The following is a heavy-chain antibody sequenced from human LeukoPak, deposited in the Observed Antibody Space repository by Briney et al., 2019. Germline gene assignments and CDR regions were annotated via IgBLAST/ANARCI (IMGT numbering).Heavy chain of an antibody. J-gene: IGHJ2*01. Sequence: GGSLRLSCAAPGFTFRRWINWVRQAPGKGLEWVANSAPDGSEPNYADSVKGRFTISGDNAKRSVYLQVRSLRVEDTAVYYCSSAGAPAGPWWYLDLWGRGTLVTVSS. V-gene: IGHV3-7*01. CDR2: SAPDGSEP. CDR3: SSAGAPAGPWWYLDL. CDR1: GFTFRRW. D-gene: IGHD6-13*01.